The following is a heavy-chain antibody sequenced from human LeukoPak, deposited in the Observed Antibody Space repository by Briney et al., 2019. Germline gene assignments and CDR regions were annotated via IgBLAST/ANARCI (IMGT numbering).Heavy chain of an antibody. CDR3: AKVVQQWLVWDAFDI. CDR2: ISWNSGSI. V-gene: IGHV3-9*03. CDR1: GFTFDDYA. Sequence: PGRSLRLSCAASGFTFDDYAMHWVRQAPGKGLEWVSGISWNSGSIGYADSVKGRFTISRDNAKNSLYLQMNSLRAEDMALYYCAKVVQQWLVWDAFDIWGQGTMVTVSS. J-gene: IGHJ3*02. D-gene: IGHD6-19*01.